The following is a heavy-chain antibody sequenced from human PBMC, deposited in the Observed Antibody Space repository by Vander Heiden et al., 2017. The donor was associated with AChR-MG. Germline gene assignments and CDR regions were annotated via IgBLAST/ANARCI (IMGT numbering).Heavy chain of an antibody. J-gene: IGHJ4*02. D-gene: IGHD6-6*01. CDR3: ARAERSSIAAHFDY. CDR2: INPNSGGT. CDR1: GDTFTGDY. V-gene: IGHV1-2*04. Sequence: QVQLVQSGAEVKKPGASVKVSCKASGDTFTGDYMHWVRQAPGQGLEWMGWINPNSGGTNYAQKFQGWVTMTRDTSISTAYMELSRLRSDDTAVYYCARAERSSIAAHFDYWGQGTLVTVSS.